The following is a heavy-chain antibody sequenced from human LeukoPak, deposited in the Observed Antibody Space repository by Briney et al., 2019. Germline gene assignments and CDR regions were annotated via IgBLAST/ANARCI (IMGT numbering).Heavy chain of an antibody. Sequence: GGSLTLSCTGSGFALSRYWMTWVRQAPGKGLEWVANIKYDGTDKYHVDSVKGRFTISRDNAKNSLYLHMNSLRAEDTAVYYCVRDTVVVPRGDGFDIWGQGTMVTVSS. CDR3: VRDTVVVPRGDGFDI. CDR1: GFALSRYW. CDR2: IKYDGTDK. V-gene: IGHV3-7*04. D-gene: IGHD2-21*01. J-gene: IGHJ3*02.